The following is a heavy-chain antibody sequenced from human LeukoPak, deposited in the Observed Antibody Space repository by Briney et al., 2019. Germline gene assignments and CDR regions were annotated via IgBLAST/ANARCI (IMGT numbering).Heavy chain of an antibody. D-gene: IGHD6-19*01. CDR1: GGSISSSSYY. Sequence: SETPSLTCTVSGGSISSSSYYWGWIRQPPGKGLEWIGSIYYSGSTYYNPSLKSRVTISVDTSKNQFSLKLSSVTAADTAVYYCARQGSGWYYGCYFDYWGQGTLVTVSS. CDR3: ARQGSGWYYGCYFDY. J-gene: IGHJ4*02. V-gene: IGHV4-39*01. CDR2: IYYSGST.